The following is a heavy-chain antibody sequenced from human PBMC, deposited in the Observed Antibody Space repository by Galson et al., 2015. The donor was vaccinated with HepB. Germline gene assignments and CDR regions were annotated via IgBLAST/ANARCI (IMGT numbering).Heavy chain of an antibody. Sequence: SLRLSCAASGFPFSTYWMAWVRQAPGKGLEWVANMNLDGSAKNYVDSVKGRFTISRDNAKNSLYLQMNRLRAEDTAVYYCAKWGPYSSSSDALFYYYYGMDVWGQGTTVTVSS. CDR1: GFPFSTYW. D-gene: IGHD6-6*01. J-gene: IGHJ6*02. CDR2: MNLDGSAK. V-gene: IGHV3-7*03. CDR3: AKWGPYSSSSDALFYYYYGMDV.